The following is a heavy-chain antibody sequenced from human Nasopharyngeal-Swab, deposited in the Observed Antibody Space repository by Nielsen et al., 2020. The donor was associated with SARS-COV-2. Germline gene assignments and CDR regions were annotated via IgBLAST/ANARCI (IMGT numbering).Heavy chain of an antibody. J-gene: IGHJ3*02. CDR3: AREAPIGYCSSTSCYTGNAFDI. V-gene: IGHV3-7*01. CDR2: IKQDGSEK. Sequence: GESLKIYCAASGFTFSSYWMSWVRQAPGKGLEWVANIKQDGSEKYYVESVKGRFTISRDNAKNSLYLQMNNLRAEDKAVYYCAREAPIGYCSSTSCYTGNAFDIWGQGTMVTVSS. CDR1: GFTFSSYW. D-gene: IGHD2-2*02.